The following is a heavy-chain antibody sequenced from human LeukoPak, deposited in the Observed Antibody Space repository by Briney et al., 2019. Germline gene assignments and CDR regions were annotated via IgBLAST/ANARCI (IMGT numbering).Heavy chain of an antibody. CDR1: GGTFSSYA. Sequence: GASVKVSCKASGGTFSSYAISWVRQAPGQGFEWMGGIIPIFGTANYAQKFQGRVTITTDESTSTAYMELSSLRSEDTAVYYCARGRPRITIFGVVTSLDYRGQGTLVTVSS. D-gene: IGHD3-3*01. CDR2: IIPIFGTA. CDR3: ARGRPRITIFGVVTSLDY. J-gene: IGHJ4*02. V-gene: IGHV1-69*05.